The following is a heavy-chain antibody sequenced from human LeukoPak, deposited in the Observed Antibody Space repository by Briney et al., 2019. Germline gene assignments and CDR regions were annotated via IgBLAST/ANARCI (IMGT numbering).Heavy chain of an antibody. CDR1: GFTVSSNY. CDR2: IYSGGST. D-gene: IGHD2-2*01. V-gene: IGHV3-66*02. Sequence: GGSLRLSCAASGFTVSSNYMSWVRQAPGKGLEWVSVIYSGGSTYYADSVKGRFTISRDNSKNTLYLQMNSLRAEDTAVYYCARGVVVPARLGYWGQGTLVTVSS. J-gene: IGHJ4*02. CDR3: ARGVVVPARLGY.